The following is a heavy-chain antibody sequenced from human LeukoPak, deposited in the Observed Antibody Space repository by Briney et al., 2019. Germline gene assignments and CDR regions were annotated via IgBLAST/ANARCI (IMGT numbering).Heavy chain of an antibody. CDR2: IYYSGST. D-gene: IGHD4/OR15-4a*01. CDR3: ARLASLSTIAHRGRTWVDP. CDR1: GGSISSDY. Sequence: PSETLSLTYTVSGGSISSDYWSWIRQPPGKGLEWIGYIYYSGSTNYNPSLESRVTISVDTSKNQFSLKLSSVTAADTAVYYCARLASLSTIAHRGRTWVDPWGQGTLVTVSS. V-gene: IGHV4-59*01. J-gene: IGHJ5*02.